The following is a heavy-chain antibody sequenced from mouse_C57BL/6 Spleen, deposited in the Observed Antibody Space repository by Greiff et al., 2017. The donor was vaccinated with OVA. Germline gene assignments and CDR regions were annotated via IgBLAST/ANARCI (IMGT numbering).Heavy chain of an antibody. J-gene: IGHJ3*01. V-gene: IGHV5-4*01. D-gene: IGHD1-1*01. CDR3: ARAVITTVDGFAY. Sequence: EVQVVESGGGLVKPGGSLKLSCAASGFTFSSYAMSWVRQTPEKRLEWVATISDGGSYTYYPDNVKGRFTISRDNAKNNLYLQMSHLKSEDTAMYYCARAVITTVDGFAYWGQGTLVTVSA. CDR1: GFTFSSYA. CDR2: ISDGGSYT.